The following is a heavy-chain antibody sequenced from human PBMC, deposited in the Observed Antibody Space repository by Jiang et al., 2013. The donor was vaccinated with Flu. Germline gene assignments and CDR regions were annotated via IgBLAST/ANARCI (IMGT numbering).Heavy chain of an antibody. CDR3: ARAPIYSSGWTFFDY. CDR2: IYYSGST. D-gene: IGHD6-19*01. V-gene: IGHV4-59*01. J-gene: IGHJ4*02. Sequence: GLVKPSETLSLICTVSGGSISSYFWSWIRQPPGKGLEWIGYIYYSGSTNYNPSLKSRVTISVDTSKDQFSLKLSSVTAADTAVYYCARAPIYSSGWTFFDYWGQGSLVTVSS. CDR1: GGSISSYF.